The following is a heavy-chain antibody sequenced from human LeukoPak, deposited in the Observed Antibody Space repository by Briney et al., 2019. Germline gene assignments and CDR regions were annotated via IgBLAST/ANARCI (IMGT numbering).Heavy chain of an antibody. CDR3: ARANSSSWYRRYAWFDP. CDR2: INHSGST. D-gene: IGHD6-13*01. CDR1: GGSINSDY. Sequence: PSETLSLTCTVSGGSINSDYWSWIRQPPGKGLEWIGEINHSGSTDYNPSLKSRVTISVDTSKNQFSLKLSSVTAADTAVYYCARANSSSWYRRYAWFDPWGQGTLVTVSS. V-gene: IGHV4-34*01. J-gene: IGHJ5*02.